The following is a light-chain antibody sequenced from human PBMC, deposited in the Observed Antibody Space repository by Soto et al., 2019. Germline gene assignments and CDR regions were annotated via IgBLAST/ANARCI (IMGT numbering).Light chain of an antibody. CDR1: SSDVGGYPY. CDR3: CSYAGDYSYV. V-gene: IGLV2-11*01. CDR2: DVN. Sequence: QSALTQPRSVSGSPGQSVTISCTGTSSDVGGYPYVSWYQQHPGKAPKLIMYDVNKWPSGVPDRFSGSKSGNTASLIISGLQAEDEADYYCCSYAGDYSYVFGTGTKVTVL. J-gene: IGLJ1*01.